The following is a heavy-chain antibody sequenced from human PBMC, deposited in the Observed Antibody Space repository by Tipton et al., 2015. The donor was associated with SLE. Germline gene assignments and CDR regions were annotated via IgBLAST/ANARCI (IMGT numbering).Heavy chain of an antibody. CDR3: AKDHAAYCSGGTCYSDAFDL. V-gene: IGHV3-64*04. CDR2: ISSNGAST. J-gene: IGHJ3*01. CDR1: GFSFSAYT. Sequence: SLRLSCTASGFSFSAYTMHWVRQAPGKGLEYVSGISSNGASTNYADSVKDRFTISRDNSKNTLYLQMNSLRAEDTAVYYCAKDHAAYCSGGTCYSDAFDLWGQGTMVTVSS. D-gene: IGHD2-15*01.